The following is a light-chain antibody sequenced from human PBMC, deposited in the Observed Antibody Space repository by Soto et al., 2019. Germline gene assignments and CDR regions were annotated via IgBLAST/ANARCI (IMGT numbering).Light chain of an antibody. Sequence: EIVLTQSPGTLSLSPGERATLSCRASQSVRSNCLAWYQQRPGQAPRLLIYDVSSRATGSPDRFSGSGSGTDFTLTISRLEPEDFAVYYCLKYGRSPGWTFGQGTKV. J-gene: IGKJ1*01. CDR1: QSVRSNC. V-gene: IGKV3-20*01. CDR3: LKYGRSPGWT. CDR2: DVS.